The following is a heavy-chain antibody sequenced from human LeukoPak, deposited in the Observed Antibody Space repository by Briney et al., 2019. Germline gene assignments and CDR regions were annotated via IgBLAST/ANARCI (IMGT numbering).Heavy chain of an antibody. CDR3: ATVHHRYYDFWSGYYTTNY. Sequence: ASVKVSCKAPGYTFTDYYMHWVRQAPGQGLEWMGWINPNSGGTNYAQKFQGRVTMTRDTSISTAYMELSRLRSDDTAVYYCATVHHRYYDFWSGYYTTNYWGQGTLVTVSS. V-gene: IGHV1-2*02. CDR1: GYTFTDYY. CDR2: INPNSGGT. J-gene: IGHJ4*02. D-gene: IGHD3-3*01.